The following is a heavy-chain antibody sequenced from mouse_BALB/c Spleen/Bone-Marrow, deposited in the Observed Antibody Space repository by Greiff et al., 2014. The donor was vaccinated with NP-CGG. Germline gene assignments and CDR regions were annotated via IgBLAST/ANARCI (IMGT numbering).Heavy chain of an antibody. V-gene: IGHV1-7*01. CDR3: ARQITTVDYAMDY. CDR1: GYTFTSYW. D-gene: IGHD1-1*01. Sequence: VKLMESGAELAKPGASVKMSCKASGYTFTSYWMHWVKQRPGQGLEWIGYINPSTGYTEYNQKXKDKATLTADKSSSTAYMQLSSLTSEDSAVYYCARQITTVDYAMDYWGQGTSVTVSS. CDR2: INPSTGYT. J-gene: IGHJ4*01.